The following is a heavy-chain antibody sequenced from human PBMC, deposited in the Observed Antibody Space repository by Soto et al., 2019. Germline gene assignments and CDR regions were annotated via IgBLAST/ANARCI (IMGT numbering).Heavy chain of an antibody. D-gene: IGHD2-8*01. V-gene: IGHV3-21*01. CDR1: GFTLSTYA. J-gene: IGHJ4*02. Sequence: GGSLRLSCAASGFTLSTYAMHWVRQAPEKGLEWVSSIGGSSGHIYYADSLKGRFTISRDNAKNSLYLQMNSLRVDDTAVYYCARTNGAYSNYFDYWGQGTLVTVSS. CDR3: ARTNGAYSNYFDY. CDR2: IGGSSGHI.